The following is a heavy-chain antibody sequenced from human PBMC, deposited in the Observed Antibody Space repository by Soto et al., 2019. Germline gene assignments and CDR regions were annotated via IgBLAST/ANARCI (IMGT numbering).Heavy chain of an antibody. CDR1: GYTFIHYY. CDR3: ARSLLQGDF. Sequence: QVQLVQSGAEVKKPGASVKISCKASGYTFIHYYIHWVRQAPGQGLEWMAIINPNGGSTNXXXKXXXXXXXXXXXXXTTVSMELNSLESDDTAVYFCARSLLQGDFWGQGTLVTVSS. V-gene: IGHV1-46*01. J-gene: IGHJ4*02. CDR2: INPNGGST. D-gene: IGHD2-21*01.